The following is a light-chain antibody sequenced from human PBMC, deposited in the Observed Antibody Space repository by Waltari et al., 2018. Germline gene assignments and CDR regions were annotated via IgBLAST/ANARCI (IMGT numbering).Light chain of an antibody. CDR1: YSNIGNNV. Sequence: QSVLTQPPSASGTPGQRVTISCSGTYSNIGNNVVNWYQQLPGTAPKLLIYRNDLRPSGVPERVSGSKSGSSASLAISGLHSEDEADYYCAAWDDSLNGRWVFGGGTKVTVL. V-gene: IGLV1-44*01. CDR3: AAWDDSLNGRWV. J-gene: IGLJ3*02. CDR2: RND.